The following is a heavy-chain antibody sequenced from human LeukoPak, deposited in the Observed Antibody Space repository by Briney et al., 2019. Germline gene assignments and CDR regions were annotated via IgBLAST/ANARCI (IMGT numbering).Heavy chain of an antibody. V-gene: IGHV2-5*02. CDR2: IYWDDDR. CDR1: EFPVNTRAVQ. Sequence: SGPTVANLTQTRTLPRTFSEFPVNTRAVQVGWIRQPPGRALEWLALIYWDDDRRYSPSLKSRLTITKDTSKNQVVLTMTNMDPVDTATYFCAHRKNYYDSSVFDNWGQGTLVTVSS. J-gene: IGHJ4*02. D-gene: IGHD3-22*01. CDR3: AHRKNYYDSSVFDN.